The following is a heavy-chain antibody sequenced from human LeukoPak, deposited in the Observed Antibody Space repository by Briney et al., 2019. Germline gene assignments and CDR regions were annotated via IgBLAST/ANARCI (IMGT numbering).Heavy chain of an antibody. D-gene: IGHD3-22*01. V-gene: IGHV4-4*07. J-gene: IGHJ5*02. CDR1: GGSISSYY. CDR3: ARDTPNYYDSSGYYYSYNWFDP. Sequence: PSETLSLTCTVSGGSISSYYWSWIRQPAGKGLEWIGRIYTSGSTNYNPSLKSRVTMPVGTSKNQFSLKLSSVTAADTAVYYCARDTPNYYDSSGYYYSYNWFDPWGQGTLVTVSS. CDR2: IYTSGST.